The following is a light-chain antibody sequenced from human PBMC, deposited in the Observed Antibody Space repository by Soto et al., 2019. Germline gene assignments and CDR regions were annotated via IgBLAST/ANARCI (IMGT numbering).Light chain of an antibody. J-gene: IGKJ4*01. CDR1: QGISSW. CDR2: GVS. V-gene: IGKV1-12*01. Sequence: DIQMTQSPSSVSASVGDRVTITCRASQGISSWLTWYQQKPGKAPKLLIYGVSTLHSGVPSRFSGSGSGTDFTLTISSLQPEDVGTYYCQQANSLPFTFGGGTKVEIK. CDR3: QQANSLPFT.